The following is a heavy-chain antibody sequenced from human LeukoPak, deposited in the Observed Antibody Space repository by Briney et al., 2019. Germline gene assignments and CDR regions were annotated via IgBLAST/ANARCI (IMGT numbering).Heavy chain of an antibody. V-gene: IGHV5-51*03. CDR2: IYPGDSDT. CDR3: ARLRGQMATIPRGNFDY. D-gene: IGHD5-24*01. CDR1: GYSFTSYW. J-gene: IGHJ4*02. Sequence: KPGESLKISCKGSGYSFTSYWIGWVRQMPGKGLEWMGIIYPGDSDTRYSPSFQGQVTISADKSISTAYLQWSSLKASDTAMYYCARLRGQMATIPRGNFDYWGQGTLVTVSS.